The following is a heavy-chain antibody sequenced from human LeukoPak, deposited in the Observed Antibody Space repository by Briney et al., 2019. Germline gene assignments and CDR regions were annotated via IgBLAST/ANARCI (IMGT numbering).Heavy chain of an antibody. Sequence: PSETLSLTCTVSGGSISSNNYYWGWIRQPPGKGLEWIGSIYYGGYTYYNPSLKSRVTISVDTSKNQFSLKLSSVTAADTAIYYCQLRFLEWLLDYWGQGTLVTVSS. D-gene: IGHD3-3*01. J-gene: IGHJ4*02. V-gene: IGHV4-39*01. CDR2: IYYGGYT. CDR1: GGSISSNNYY. CDR3: QLRFLEWLLDY.